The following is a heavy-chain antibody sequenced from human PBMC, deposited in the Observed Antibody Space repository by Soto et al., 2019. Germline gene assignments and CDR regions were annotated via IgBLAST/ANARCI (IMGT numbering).Heavy chain of an antibody. CDR2: ISGSGGST. CDR1: GFTFSSYA. Sequence: GGSLSLSCAASGFTFSSYAMSWVRQAPGKGLEWVSAISGSGGSTYYADSVKGRLTISRDNSKNTLYLQMNSLRAEDTAVYYCANGEIVVVAATSLYYYYGMDVWGQGTTVTVSS. V-gene: IGHV3-23*01. CDR3: ANGEIVVVAATSLYYYYGMDV. J-gene: IGHJ6*02. D-gene: IGHD2-15*01.